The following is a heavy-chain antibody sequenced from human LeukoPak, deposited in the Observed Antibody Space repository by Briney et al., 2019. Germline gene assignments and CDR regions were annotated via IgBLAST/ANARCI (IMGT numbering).Heavy chain of an antibody. CDR3: ARDSSGWYLHYDY. V-gene: IGHV3-66*01. D-gene: IGHD6-19*01. Sequence: GGSLILSCAASGFTVSSNYMSWVRQAPGKGLEWVSVIYSGGSTYYADSVKGRFTISRDNSKNTLYLQMNSLRAEDTAVYYCARDSSGWYLHYDYWGQGTLVTVSS. CDR2: IYSGGST. CDR1: GFTVSSNY. J-gene: IGHJ4*02.